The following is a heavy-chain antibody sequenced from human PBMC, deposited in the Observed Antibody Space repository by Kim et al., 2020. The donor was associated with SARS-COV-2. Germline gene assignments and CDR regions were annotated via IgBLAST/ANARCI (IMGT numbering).Heavy chain of an antibody. V-gene: IGHV5-51*01. CDR2: IYPGDSDT. CDR1: GYSFTSYW. CDR3: ARHPIVDTAMVTNNLFDP. J-gene: IGHJ5*02. D-gene: IGHD5-18*01. Sequence: GESLKISCKGSGYSFTSYWIGWVRQMPGKGLEWMGIIYPGDSDTRYSPSFQGQVTISADKSISTAYLQWSSLKASDTAMYYCARHPIVDTAMVTNNLFDPWGQGTLVTVSS.